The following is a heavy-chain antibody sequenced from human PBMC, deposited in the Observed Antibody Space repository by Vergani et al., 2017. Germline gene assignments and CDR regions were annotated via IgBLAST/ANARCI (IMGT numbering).Heavy chain of an antibody. J-gene: IGHJ4*02. CDR3: ARLGLNQWELVDY. D-gene: IGHD1-26*01. CDR1: GDSISTSSYA. V-gene: IGHV4-39*01. CDR2: VFYGGRT. Sequence: QMQLQESGPGLVKPSETLSLSCTVSGDSISTSSYAWGWIRQPPGKTLEWIGTVFYGGRTSYNPSLKSRVTLSLDTSKKQISLHLTSVTAADTAVYYCARLGLNQWELVDYWGQGTLVTVSS.